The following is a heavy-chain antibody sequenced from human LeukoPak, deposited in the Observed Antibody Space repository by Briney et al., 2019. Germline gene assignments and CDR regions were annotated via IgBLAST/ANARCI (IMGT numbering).Heavy chain of an antibody. J-gene: IGHJ3*02. Sequence: GASVKVSCKASGYTFTSYGISWVQQAPGQGLEWMGWISAYNGHTNYAQKFQGRVTMTTDTSTSTAYMELRSLRSDDTAVYYCARGGRWELPRPYAFDIWGQGTMVTVSS. D-gene: IGHD1-26*01. CDR1: GYTFTSYG. CDR3: ARGGRWELPRPYAFDI. CDR2: ISAYNGHT. V-gene: IGHV1-18*01.